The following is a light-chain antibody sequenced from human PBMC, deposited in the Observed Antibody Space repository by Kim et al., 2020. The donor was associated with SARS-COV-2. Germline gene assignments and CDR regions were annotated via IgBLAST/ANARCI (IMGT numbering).Light chain of an antibody. CDR2: RNN. V-gene: IGLV1-47*01. CDR1: IPTIASNY. Sequence: GQRVTISFSGSIPTIASNYVYWCQQFPGMAPKMLIYRNNQRPSGVPDRFSGSKSGTSASLAISGLRFEDEAHYYCAAWDDSLSALLFGGGTKLTVL. J-gene: IGLJ2*01. CDR3: AAWDDSLSALL.